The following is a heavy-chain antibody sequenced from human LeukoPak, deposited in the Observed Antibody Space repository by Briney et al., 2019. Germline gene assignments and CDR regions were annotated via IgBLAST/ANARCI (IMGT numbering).Heavy chain of an antibody. CDR1: GFTFSYYS. CDR2: ISSSSSLI. J-gene: IGHJ6*03. Sequence: GGSLRLSCAASGFTFSYYSMNWVRQAPGRGLEWVSCISSSSSLIFYSDSVRGRFTISRGNAKNLLYLHMNSLRVEDTAVYYCAKVDRGDYSSSPVPYYNYYMNVWGKGTTVTVSS. V-gene: IGHV3-21*01. CDR3: AKVDRGDYSSSPVPYYNYYMNV. D-gene: IGHD6-13*01.